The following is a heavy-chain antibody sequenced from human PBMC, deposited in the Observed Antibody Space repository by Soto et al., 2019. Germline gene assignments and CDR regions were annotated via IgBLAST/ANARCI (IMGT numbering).Heavy chain of an antibody. D-gene: IGHD4-17*01. J-gene: IGHJ4*02. V-gene: IGHV4-31*01. CDR2: IYYSGST. CDR1: GGSISSGGYY. CDR3: AIQGGYGDYYFDY. Sequence: QVQLQESGPGLVKPSQTLSLTCTVSGGSISSGGYYWSWIRQHPGKGLEWIGYIYYSGSTYYNPSLKSPVTISVDTSKNQFSQKLSSVAAADTAVYYCAIQGGYGDYYFDYWGQGTLVTVSS.